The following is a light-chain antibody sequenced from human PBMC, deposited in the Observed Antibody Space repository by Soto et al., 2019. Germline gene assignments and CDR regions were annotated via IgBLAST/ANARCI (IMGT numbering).Light chain of an antibody. CDR2: DVN. Sequence: QSALTQPASVSGSPGQSIAISCTGTSSNVGFYNYVSWYQQHPGKAPKLMVYDVNNRPSGVSNRFSGSKSGNTASLTISGLQAEVEADYYCTSYTSSSTYVFGTGTKVTVL. V-gene: IGLV2-14*03. CDR3: TSYTSSSTYV. J-gene: IGLJ1*01. CDR1: SSNVGFYNY.